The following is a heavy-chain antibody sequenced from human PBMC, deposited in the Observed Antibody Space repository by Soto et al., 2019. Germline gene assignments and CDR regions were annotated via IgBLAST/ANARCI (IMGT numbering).Heavy chain of an antibody. J-gene: IGHJ5*02. V-gene: IGHV3-30-3*01. Sequence: PGGSLRLSCAASGFTFSIYAMHWVRQAPGKGLQWVAVLSDDGSDKYHADSVKDRFTISRDNSKNILYLQMNSLRVEDTAVYYCAIIPLSSTSHSRFDTWGQGILVTVSS. CDR3: AIIPLSSTSHSRFDT. CDR2: LSDDGSDK. D-gene: IGHD3-16*02. CDR1: GFTFSIYA.